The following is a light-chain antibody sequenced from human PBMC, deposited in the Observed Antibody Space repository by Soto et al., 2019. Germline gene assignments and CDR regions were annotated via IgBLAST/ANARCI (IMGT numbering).Light chain of an antibody. CDR1: SSDVGAYNY. CDR3: NSYTGSSTRFV. CDR2: EVS. J-gene: IGLJ1*01. Sequence: QSALTQPASVSGSPGQSVTISCTGTSSDVGAYNYVSWYQQPPGKAPKLMIYEVSNRPSGVSNRFSGSKSGNTASLTISGLQAEDEADYYCNSYTGSSTRFVFGTGTKLTVL. V-gene: IGLV2-14*01.